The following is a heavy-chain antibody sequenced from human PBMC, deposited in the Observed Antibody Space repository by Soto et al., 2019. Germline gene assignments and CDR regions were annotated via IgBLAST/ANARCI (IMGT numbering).Heavy chain of an antibody. CDR1: GFTFSSYG. D-gene: IGHD6-13*01. V-gene: IGHV3-23*01. CDR3: AKSYSNSWGFDY. J-gene: IGHJ4*02. Sequence: GGSLRLSCAASGFTFSSYGMSWVRQAPGRGLEWVSSISGSGDNTYYADSVKGRFTFSRDNSKNTLYLQMDSLRAEDTAIYYCAKSYSNSWGFDYWGQGTLVTVSS. CDR2: ISGSGDNT.